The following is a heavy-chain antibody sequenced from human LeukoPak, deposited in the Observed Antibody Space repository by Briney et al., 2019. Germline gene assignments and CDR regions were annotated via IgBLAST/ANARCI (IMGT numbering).Heavy chain of an antibody. D-gene: IGHD3-3*01. CDR1: GFTFSSYA. CDR3: AKAYYDFWSGYNY. J-gene: IGHJ4*02. Sequence: PGGSLRLSCAASGFTFSSYAMSWVRQAPGKGLEWVSAISASGDSTYYADSVKGRFTISRDNSKNTLYLQMNSLRAEDTAVYYCAKAYYDFWSGYNYWGQGTLVTVSS. V-gene: IGHV3-23*01. CDR2: ISASGDST.